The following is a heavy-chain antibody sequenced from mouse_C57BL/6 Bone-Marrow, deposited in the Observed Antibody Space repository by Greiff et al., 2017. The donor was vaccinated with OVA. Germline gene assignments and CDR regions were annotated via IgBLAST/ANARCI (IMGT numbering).Heavy chain of an antibody. CDR3: ARGLYDGYYEAMDY. Sequence: EVKLMESGPGLVKPSQSLSLTCSVTGYSITSGYYWNWIRQFPGNKLEWMGYISYDGSNNYNPSLKNRISITRDTSKNQFFLKLNSVTTEDTATYYCARGLYDGYYEAMDYWGQGTSVTVSS. CDR1: GYSITSGYY. CDR2: ISYDGSN. J-gene: IGHJ4*01. D-gene: IGHD2-3*01. V-gene: IGHV3-6*01.